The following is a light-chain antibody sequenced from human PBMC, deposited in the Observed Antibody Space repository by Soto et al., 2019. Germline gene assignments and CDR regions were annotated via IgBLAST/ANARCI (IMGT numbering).Light chain of an antibody. CDR3: AAWDDSLNGSGV. CDR1: SSNIGSNT. J-gene: IGLJ1*01. V-gene: IGLV1-44*01. Sequence: SVLTQPPSASGTPGQRVTLSCSGSSSNIGSNTVNWYQQLPGTAPKLLIYSNNQRPSGVPDRFSGSKSGTSASLAISGLQSEDEADYYCAAWDDSLNGSGVFGTGTKLTVL. CDR2: SNN.